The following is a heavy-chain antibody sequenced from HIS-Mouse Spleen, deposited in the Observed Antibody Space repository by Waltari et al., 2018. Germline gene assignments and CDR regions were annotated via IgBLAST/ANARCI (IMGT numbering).Heavy chain of an antibody. J-gene: IGHJ4*02. V-gene: IGHV2-70*15. CDR2: IDWDDDK. CDR1: GFSLSTSGMC. Sequence: QVTLRESGPALVKPTQTLTLTCTFSGFSLSTSGMCLSWIRQPPGKALEWLARIDWDDDKYYSTSLKTRLTISKATSKNQVVLTMTNMDPVDTATYYCARIAEGYTSGWYAFDYWGQGTLVTVSS. CDR3: ARIAEGYTSGWYAFDY. D-gene: IGHD6-19*01.